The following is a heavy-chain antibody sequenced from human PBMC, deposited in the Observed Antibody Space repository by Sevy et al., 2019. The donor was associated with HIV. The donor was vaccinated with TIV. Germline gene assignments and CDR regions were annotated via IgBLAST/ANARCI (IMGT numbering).Heavy chain of an antibody. CDR3: AREGCTRPHDY. CDR1: GFAFYDYS. J-gene: IGHJ4*02. CDR2: LSFDCGKI. V-gene: IGHV3-23*01. D-gene: IGHD2-8*01. Sequence: GGSLRLSCAASGFAFYDYSMSWIRQAPGKGLEWVATLSFDCGKINYADSVKGRFTISRDNSKNSFYLQMDNLRVEDTALYYCAREGCTRPHDYWGQGTRVIVSS.